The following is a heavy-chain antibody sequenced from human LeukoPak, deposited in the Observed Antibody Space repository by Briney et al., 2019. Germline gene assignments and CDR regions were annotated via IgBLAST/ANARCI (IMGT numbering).Heavy chain of an antibody. CDR2: INTNTGSP. Sequence: ASVKVSCKASGYTFSSYAMNWVRQAPGQGLEWMGWINTNTGSPTYAQGFTGRFVFSLDTSVSTAYLQISSLKAEDTAIYYCARDGPAAYAWGQGTLVTVSS. CDR3: ARDGPAAYA. V-gene: IGHV7-4-1*02. D-gene: IGHD3-16*01. CDR1: GYTFSSYA. J-gene: IGHJ4*02.